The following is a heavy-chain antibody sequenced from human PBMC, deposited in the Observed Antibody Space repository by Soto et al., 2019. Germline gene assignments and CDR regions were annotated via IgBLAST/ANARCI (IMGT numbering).Heavy chain of an antibody. CDR1: GFTFSSYA. CDR3: ASQYLGYCSSTSCPDAFDI. CDR2: ISGSGGST. Sequence: GGSLRLSCAASGFTFSSYAMSWVRQAPGKGLEWVSAISGSGGSTYYADSVKGRFTISRDNSKNTLYLQMNSLRAEDTAVYYCASQYLGYCSSTSCPDAFDIWGQGTMVTVSS. V-gene: IGHV3-23*01. D-gene: IGHD2-2*01. J-gene: IGHJ3*02.